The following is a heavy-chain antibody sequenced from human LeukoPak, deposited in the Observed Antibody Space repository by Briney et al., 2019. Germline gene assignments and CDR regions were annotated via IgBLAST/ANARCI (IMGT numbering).Heavy chain of an antibody. CDR1: GGSISSGGYH. Sequence: SQTLSLTCTVSGGSISSGGYHWNRIRQHPGKGLEWIGSIHYSGSTYYNPSLKSRLNISIDTSEYQFSLKLRSVTAADTAVYYCAGERGAAMAYYYYGLDVWGQGTTVTVSS. D-gene: IGHD5-18*01. J-gene: IGHJ6*02. CDR2: IHYSGST. CDR3: AGERGAAMAYYYYGLDV. V-gene: IGHV4-31*03.